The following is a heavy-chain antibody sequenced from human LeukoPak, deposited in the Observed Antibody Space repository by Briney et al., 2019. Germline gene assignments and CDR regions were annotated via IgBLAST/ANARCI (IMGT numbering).Heavy chain of an antibody. CDR3: AAVLRFLEWSPSPRMDV. V-gene: IGHV4-30-4*08. CDR2: IYYSGST. Sequence: SETLSLTCTVSGGSISSGDYYWSWIRQPPGKGLEWIGYIYYSGSTYYNPSLKSRVTISVDTSKNQFSLKLSSVTAADTAVYYCAAVLRFLEWSPSPRMDVWGKGTTVTVSS. J-gene: IGHJ6*03. CDR1: GGSISSGDYY. D-gene: IGHD3-3*01.